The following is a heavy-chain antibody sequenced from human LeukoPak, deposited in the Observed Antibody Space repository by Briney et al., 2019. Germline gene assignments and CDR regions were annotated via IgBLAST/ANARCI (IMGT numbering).Heavy chain of an antibody. CDR3: ARGAGVSHYYYYAMDI. V-gene: IGHV3-66*02. J-gene: IGHJ6*02. CDR2: IYPGGST. CDR1: TFTVIDHY. D-gene: IGHD2-21*01. Sequence: PGGSLRLSCAASTFTVIDHYMTWVRQAPGRGLEWVAAIYPGGSTYYADSVKDRFTISRDKSKNTLYLQMNTLGAEETAVYYCARGAGVSHYYYYAMDIWGQGTTVTVSS.